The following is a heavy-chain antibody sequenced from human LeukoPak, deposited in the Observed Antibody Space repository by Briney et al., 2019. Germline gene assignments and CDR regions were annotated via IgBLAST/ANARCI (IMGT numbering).Heavy chain of an antibody. CDR2: IKQDGSEK. CDR1: GFTFSSYW. J-gene: IGHJ4*02. CDR3: ARDRHSTSGSYFDY. D-gene: IGHD1-26*01. V-gene: IGHV3-7*01. Sequence: GGSLRLSCAASGFTFSSYWMSWVRQAPGKGLEWVANIKQDGSEKYYVDSVKGRFTISRDNAKNSLYLQMNSLRAEDTAVYYCARDRHSTSGSYFDYWGQGTLVTVPS.